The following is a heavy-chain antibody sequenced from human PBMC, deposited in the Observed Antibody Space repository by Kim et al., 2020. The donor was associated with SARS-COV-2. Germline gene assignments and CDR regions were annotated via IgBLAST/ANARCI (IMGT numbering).Heavy chain of an antibody. CDR2: IHICGTA. Sequence: IHICGTANYAQKFQGRVTITADESTSTAYMELSSLRSEDTAVYYCARLDYWGQGTLGTVSS. V-gene: IGHV1-69*01. CDR3: ARLDY. J-gene: IGHJ4*02.